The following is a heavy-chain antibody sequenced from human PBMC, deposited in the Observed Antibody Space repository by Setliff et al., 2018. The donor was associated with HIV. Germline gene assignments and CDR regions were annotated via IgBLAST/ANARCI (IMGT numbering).Heavy chain of an antibody. CDR2: IKQDGRER. J-gene: IGHJ3*01. D-gene: IGHD6-19*01. Sequence: GESLKISCAGSGFTISDYWMSWVRQAPGKGLEWVANIKQDGRERYNVDSVKGRFTISRDNANNSLYLQLNSLRAEDTAVYYCARGPQQTGWYGGACDVWGQGTMVTVSS. CDR3: ARGPQQTGWYGGACDV. V-gene: IGHV3-7*03. CDR1: GFTISDYW.